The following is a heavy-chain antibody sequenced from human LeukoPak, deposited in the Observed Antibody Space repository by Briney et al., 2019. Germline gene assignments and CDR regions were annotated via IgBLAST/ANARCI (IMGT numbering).Heavy chain of an antibody. J-gene: IGHJ4*02. CDR1: GYTFTGYY. V-gene: IGHV1-2*02. CDR2: INPDSGGT. CDR3: APIVGATSYYFDY. D-gene: IGHD1-26*01. Sequence: ASVKVSCKASGYTFTGYYMHWVRQAPGQGLEWMGWINPDSGGTNYAQNFQGRVTMTRDTSISTAYMELSRLRSDDTAVYYCAPIVGATSYYFDYWGREPWSPSPQ.